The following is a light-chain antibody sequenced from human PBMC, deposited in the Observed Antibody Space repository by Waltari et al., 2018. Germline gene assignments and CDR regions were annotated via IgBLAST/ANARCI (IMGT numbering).Light chain of an antibody. CDR1: SLRRFY. CDR2: GQD. V-gene: IGLV3-19*01. Sequence: SSKLTQDPAVSVALGQTVKITCQGDSLRRFYASWYQQRPGQAPVLVFYGQDDRPSGIPERFSGSTSGDTAYLTITGAHADDEADYYCHSRDSSSTRVFGGGTRLTV. CDR3: HSRDSSSTRV. J-gene: IGLJ2*01.